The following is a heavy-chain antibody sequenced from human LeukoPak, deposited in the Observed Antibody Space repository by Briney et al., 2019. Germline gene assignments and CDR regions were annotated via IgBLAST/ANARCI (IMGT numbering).Heavy chain of an antibody. CDR3: AREATYYYDSSGYSDAFDI. J-gene: IGHJ3*02. Sequence: GGSLRLSFAASGFTFSSYAMHWVRQAPGKGLEWVAVISYDGSNKYYADSVKGRFTISRDNSKNTLYLQMNSLRAEDTAVYYCAREATYYYDSSGYSDAFDIWGQGTMVTVSS. CDR2: ISYDGSNK. D-gene: IGHD3-22*01. CDR1: GFTFSSYA. V-gene: IGHV3-30-3*01.